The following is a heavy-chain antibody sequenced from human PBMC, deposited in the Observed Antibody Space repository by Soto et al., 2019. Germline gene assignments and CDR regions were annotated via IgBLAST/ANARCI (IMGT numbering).Heavy chain of an antibody. Sequence: SVPLSLPCTVVCGTIINFYCRRILQPTGKGLEWIGYIYYSGSTDYDPSLKSRVTISRDNAKNTLYLQMDSLRAEDTAVYYCARGPHGYSYGDSWGQGTLVTVSS. D-gene: IGHD5-18*01. CDR3: ARGPHGYSYGDS. J-gene: IGHJ5*01. CDR2: IYYSGST. V-gene: IGHV4-59*12. CDR1: CGTIINFY.